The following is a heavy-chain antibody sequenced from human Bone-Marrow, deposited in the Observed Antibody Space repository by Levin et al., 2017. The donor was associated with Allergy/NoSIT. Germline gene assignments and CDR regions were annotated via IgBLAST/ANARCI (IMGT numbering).Heavy chain of an antibody. D-gene: IGHD5-12*01. J-gene: IGHJ4*02. V-gene: IGHV3-7*04. CDR3: AREDSGRWSGPLDF. CDR2: INKDGSYE. Sequence: GESLKISCVASGFIFSNYWMSWVRQSPGRGLEWVANINKDGSYEQYVGSVKGRFTISRDNSKNSVSLQMDSLRAEDTAVYYCAREDSGRWSGPLDFWGQGTLVTVSS. CDR1: GFIFSNYW.